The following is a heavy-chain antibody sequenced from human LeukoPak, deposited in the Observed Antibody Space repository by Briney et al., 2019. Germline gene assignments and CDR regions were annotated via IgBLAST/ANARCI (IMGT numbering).Heavy chain of an antibody. V-gene: IGHV4-39*01. Sequence: PSETLSLTCTVSGGSISSSSYYWGWIRQPPGKGLEWIGGIYSSGSTYYNPSLKSRVTISVDTSKNQFSLKLSSVTAADTAVYYCARIVVADFDYWGRGTLVTVSS. CDR2: IYSSGST. CDR3: ARIVVADFDY. CDR1: GGSISSSSYY. D-gene: IGHD3-22*01. J-gene: IGHJ4*02.